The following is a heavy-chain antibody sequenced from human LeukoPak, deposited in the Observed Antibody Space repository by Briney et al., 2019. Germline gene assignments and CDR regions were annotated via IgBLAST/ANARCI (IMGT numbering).Heavy chain of an antibody. D-gene: IGHD6-19*01. CDR1: GYTFTSYG. J-gene: IGHJ6*03. CDR2: ISAYNGNT. V-gene: IGHV1-18*01. CDR3: ARGVAVAVSGRGYYMDV. Sequence: ASVKVSCKASGYTFTSYGISCVRQAPGQGLEWMGWISAYNGNTNYAQKLQGRVTMTTDTSTSTAYMELRSLRSDDTAVYYCARGVAVAVSGRGYYMDVWGKGTTVTVSS.